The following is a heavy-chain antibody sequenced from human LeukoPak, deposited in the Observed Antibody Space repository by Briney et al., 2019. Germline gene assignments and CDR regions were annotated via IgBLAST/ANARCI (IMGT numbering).Heavy chain of an antibody. D-gene: IGHD3-10*01. J-gene: IGHJ4*02. Sequence: GGSLRLSCAASGVTFSSYGMHWVRQAPGKGLEWVAVISYDGSNKYYADSVKGRFTISRDNSKNTLYLQMNSLRAEDTAVYYCAKFGRGDFDYWGQGTLVTVSS. V-gene: IGHV3-30*18. CDR3: AKFGRGDFDY. CDR1: GVTFSSYG. CDR2: ISYDGSNK.